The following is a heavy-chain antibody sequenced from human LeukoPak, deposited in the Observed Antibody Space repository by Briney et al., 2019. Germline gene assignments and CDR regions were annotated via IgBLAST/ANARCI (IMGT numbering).Heavy chain of an antibody. CDR1: GGSISRYY. CDR2: IFYSGST. CDR3: ARHASAQSSFDY. J-gene: IGHJ4*02. Sequence: SETLSLTCTVSGGSISRYYWSWIRQPPGKGLEWIGYIFYSGSTNYNPSPRSRVTISVDTSNDQFSLNLISVTASDTAIYYCARHASAQSSFDYWGQGTLVTVSS. V-gene: IGHV4-59*08.